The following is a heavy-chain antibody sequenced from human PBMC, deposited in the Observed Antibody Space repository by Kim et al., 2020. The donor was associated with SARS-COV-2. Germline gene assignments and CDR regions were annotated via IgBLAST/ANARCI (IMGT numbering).Heavy chain of an antibody. CDR3: AKDQLDCTNGVCKFDY. V-gene: IGHV3-23*01. J-gene: IGHJ4*02. Sequence: SVKGRFTISRDNSKNALYLQMNSLRAEDTAVYYCAKDQLDCTNGVCKFDYWGQGTLVTVSS. D-gene: IGHD2-8*01.